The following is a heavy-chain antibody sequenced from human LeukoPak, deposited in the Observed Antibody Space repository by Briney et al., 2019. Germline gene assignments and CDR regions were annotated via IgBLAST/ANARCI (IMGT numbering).Heavy chain of an antibody. V-gene: IGHV4-39*07. CDR1: GGSISSSSYY. J-gene: IGHJ4*02. CDR2: IYYSGST. CDR3: ARKKKYYFDY. Sequence: SETLSLTCTVSGGSISSSSYYWGWIRQPPGKGLEWIGSIYYSGSTYYNPSLKSRVTISVDTSKNQFSLKLSSVTAADTAVYYCARKKKYYFDYWGQGTLVTVSS.